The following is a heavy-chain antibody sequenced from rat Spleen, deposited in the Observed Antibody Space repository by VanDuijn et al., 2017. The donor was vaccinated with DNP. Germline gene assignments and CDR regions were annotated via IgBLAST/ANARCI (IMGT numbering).Heavy chain of an antibody. CDR3: ARHVLPLRVWDY. D-gene: IGHD1-4*01. V-gene: IGHV5-31*01. J-gene: IGHJ2*01. Sequence: EVQLVESGGGLVQPGRSLKLSCVASEFTFNNYWMTWFRQAPGKGLEWVASITSSGGSTYYPDSVKGRFTISRDNAKSTLYMQMNSLRSEDMATYYCARHVLPLRVWDYWGQGVMVTVSS. CDR2: ITSSGGST. CDR1: EFTFNNYW.